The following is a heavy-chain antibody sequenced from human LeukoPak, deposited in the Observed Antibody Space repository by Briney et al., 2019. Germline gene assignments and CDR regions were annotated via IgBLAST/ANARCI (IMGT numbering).Heavy chain of an antibody. Sequence: ASVKVSCKASGGTFSSYAISWVRQAPGQGLEWMGRIIPILGIANYAQKFQGRVTITADKSTSTAYMELSSLRSEDTAVYYCARGGGSGSYYGWFDPWGQGTLVTVSS. CDR3: ARGGGSGSYYGWFDP. J-gene: IGHJ5*02. V-gene: IGHV1-69*04. D-gene: IGHD3-10*01. CDR1: GGTFSSYA. CDR2: IIPILGIA.